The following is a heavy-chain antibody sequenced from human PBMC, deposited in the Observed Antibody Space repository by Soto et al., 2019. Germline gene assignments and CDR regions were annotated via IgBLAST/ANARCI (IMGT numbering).Heavy chain of an antibody. CDR1: GFTFSNAW. V-gene: IGHV3-15*07. Sequence: GGSLRLSCAASGFTFSNAWMNWVRQAPGKGLEWVGRIKSKTDGGTTDYAAPVKGRFTISRDDSKNTLYLQMNSLKTEDTAVYYCTTDLITIKVVVITDDAFDIWGRGTIVPVSS. J-gene: IGHJ3*02. CDR2: IKSKTDGGTT. CDR3: TTDLITIKVVVITDDAFDI. D-gene: IGHD3-22*01.